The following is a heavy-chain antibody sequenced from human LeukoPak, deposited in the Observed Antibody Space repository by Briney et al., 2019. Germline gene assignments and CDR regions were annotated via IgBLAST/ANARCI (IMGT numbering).Heavy chain of an antibody. J-gene: IGHJ6*03. CDR3: ARDQEAYCSSTSCYEYSYYMDV. V-gene: IGHV4-61*02. CDR1: GGSISSGSYY. D-gene: IGHD2-2*01. CDR2: IYTSGST. Sequence: SEALSLTCTVSGGSISSGSYYWSWIRQPAGKGLEWIGRIYTSGSTNYNPSLKSRVTISVDTSKNQFSLKLSSVTAADTAVYYCARDQEAYCSSTSCYEYSYYMDVWGKGTTVTISS.